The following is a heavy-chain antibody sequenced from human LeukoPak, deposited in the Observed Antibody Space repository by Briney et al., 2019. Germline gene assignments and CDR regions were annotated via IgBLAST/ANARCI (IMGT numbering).Heavy chain of an antibody. D-gene: IGHD6-19*01. J-gene: IGHJ1*01. CDR2: FDPEDGET. Sequence: ASVKVSCKVSGYTLTELSMHWVRQAPGKGLEWMGGFDPEDGETIYAQKFQGRVTMTEDTSTDTAYMELSSLRSEDTAVYYCARDLGSGFEDEYFQHWGQGTLVTVSS. CDR1: GYTLTELS. V-gene: IGHV1-24*01. CDR3: ARDLGSGFEDEYFQH.